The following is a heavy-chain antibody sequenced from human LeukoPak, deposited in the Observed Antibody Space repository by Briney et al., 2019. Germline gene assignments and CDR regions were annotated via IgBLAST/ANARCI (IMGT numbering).Heavy chain of an antibody. CDR3: AKDPNYYDSSGYYG. CDR1: RLIFSNFA. Sequence: GGSLRLSCAASRLIFSNFAMSWVRQAPGKGLEWVSTITGSGGSTYYADSVKGRFTISRDNSKNTLSLQMNSLRAEDTAVYYCAKDPNYYDSSGYYGWGQGTLVTVSS. J-gene: IGHJ4*02. D-gene: IGHD3-22*01. CDR2: ITGSGGST. V-gene: IGHV3-23*01.